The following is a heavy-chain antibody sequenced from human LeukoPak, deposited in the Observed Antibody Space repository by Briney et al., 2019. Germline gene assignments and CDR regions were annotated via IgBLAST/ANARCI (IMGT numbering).Heavy chain of an antibody. CDR1: GGTFSSYA. CDR3: ARDGGYYYNSSGYCFDY. Sequence: GASVKVSCKASGGTFSSYAISWVRQAPGQGLEWMGRIIPILGIANYAQKFQGRVTITADKSTSTAYMELSSLRSEDTAVYYCARDGGYYYNSSGYCFDYWGQGTLVTVSS. CDR2: IIPILGIA. V-gene: IGHV1-69*04. J-gene: IGHJ4*02. D-gene: IGHD3-22*01.